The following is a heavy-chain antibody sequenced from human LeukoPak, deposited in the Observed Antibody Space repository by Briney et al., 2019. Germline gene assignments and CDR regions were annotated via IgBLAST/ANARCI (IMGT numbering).Heavy chain of an antibody. CDR3: ARASVTTTWHHLGY. Sequence: GGSLSPSCAASGFSFSTYVMHWVRQAPGKGLEYVSSISSNGVNTYYANSVKGRFTFSRDNAKNTLHLQMGSLRVEDMAVYYCARASVTTTWHHLGYWGQGALVTVSS. CDR2: ISSNGVNT. V-gene: IGHV3-64*01. CDR1: GFSFSTYV. D-gene: IGHD1-14*01. J-gene: IGHJ4*02.